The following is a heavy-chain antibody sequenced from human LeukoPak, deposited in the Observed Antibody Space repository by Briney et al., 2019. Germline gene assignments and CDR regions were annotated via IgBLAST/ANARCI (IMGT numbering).Heavy chain of an antibody. D-gene: IGHD4-11*01. CDR2: INPNSGGT. J-gene: IGHJ4*02. CDR1: GYTFTRYY. Sequence: ASVKGSCKAFGYTFTRYYMHWVRQAPGQGLEWMGWINPNSGGTNYAQKFHGRVTMTRDTSISTAYMELSRLRSDDTAVYYCARKVRPGYFDYWGQGTLVTVSS. V-gene: IGHV1-2*02. CDR3: ARKVRPGYFDY.